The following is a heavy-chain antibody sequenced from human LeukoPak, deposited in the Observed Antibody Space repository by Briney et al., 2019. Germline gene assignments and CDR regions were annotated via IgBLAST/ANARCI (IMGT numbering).Heavy chain of an antibody. CDR1: GFTFSSYG. V-gene: IGHV3-30*18. CDR2: ISYDGSNK. D-gene: IGHD5-18*01. CDR3: AKDRGTAMVAFDY. Sequence: GRSLRLSCAASGFTFSSYGMHWVRQAPGKGLEWVAVISYDGSNKYYADSVKGRFTISRDNSKNTPYLQMNSLRAEDTAVYYCAKDRGTAMVAFDYWGQGTLVTVSS. J-gene: IGHJ4*02.